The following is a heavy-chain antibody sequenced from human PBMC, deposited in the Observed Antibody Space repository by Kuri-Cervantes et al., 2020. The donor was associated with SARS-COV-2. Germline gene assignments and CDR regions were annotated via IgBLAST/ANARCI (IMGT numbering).Heavy chain of an antibody. CDR3: ARGEALYYYMDV. CDR2: ISSSSSYI. CDR1: GFTFSSYA. Sequence: GESLKISCAASGFTFSSYAMHWVRQAPGKGLEWVSSISSSSSYIYYAGSVKGRFTISRDNAKNSLYLQMNSLRAEDTAVYYCARGEALYYYMDVWGKGTTVTVSS. J-gene: IGHJ6*03. V-gene: IGHV3-21*01.